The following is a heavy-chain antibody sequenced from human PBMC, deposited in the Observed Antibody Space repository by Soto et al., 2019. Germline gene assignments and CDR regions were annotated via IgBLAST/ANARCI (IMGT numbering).Heavy chain of an antibody. V-gene: IGHV3-23*01. Sequence: LRLSCAASGFTFSSYAMSWVRQAPGKGLEWVSAISGSGGSTYYADSVKGRFTISRDNSKNTLYLQMNSLRAEDTAVYYCEKGSEYCGGDCYSIGYWGQGTLVTVSS. J-gene: IGHJ4*02. CDR1: GFTFSSYA. CDR3: EKGSEYCGGDCYSIGY. D-gene: IGHD2-21*02. CDR2: ISGSGGST.